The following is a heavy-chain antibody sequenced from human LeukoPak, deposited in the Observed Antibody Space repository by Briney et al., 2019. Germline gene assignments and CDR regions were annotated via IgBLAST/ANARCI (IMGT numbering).Heavy chain of an antibody. CDR2: IKSKTDGGIT. D-gene: IGHD3-3*01. Sequence: GGSLRLSCAASGFTFSTYWMSWVRQAPGKGLEWVGRIKSKTDGGITDYAAPVKGRFTISRDDSKNALYLQMNSLKTEDTAVYYCTTEYYDFWSGFVGVDYWGQGTLVTVSS. J-gene: IGHJ4*02. CDR1: GFTFSTYW. V-gene: IGHV3-15*01. CDR3: TTEYYDFWSGFVGVDY.